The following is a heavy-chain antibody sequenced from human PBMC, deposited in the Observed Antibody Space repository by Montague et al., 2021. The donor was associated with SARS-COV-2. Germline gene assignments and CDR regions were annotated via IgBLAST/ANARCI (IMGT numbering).Heavy chain of an antibody. V-gene: IGHV3-7*05. J-gene: IGHJ4*02. D-gene: IGHD3-22*01. CDR1: GFTFSTFW. CDR3: ARGDDSSGYQY. Sequence: SLRLSCAASGFTFSTFWMTWIRQVPGKGLEWVANIQQGGSEKYYVDSVKCRFTISRDNAKNSLYLQLDSLRAEDTAVYYCARGDDSSGYQYWGQGTLVTVSS. CDR2: IQQGGSEK.